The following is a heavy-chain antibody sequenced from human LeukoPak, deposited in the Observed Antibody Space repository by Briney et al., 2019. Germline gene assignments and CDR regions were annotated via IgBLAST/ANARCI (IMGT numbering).Heavy chain of an antibody. CDR3: ARIGAGSSRDY. CDR2: IVGSSST. D-gene: IGHD6-13*01. J-gene: IGHJ4*02. CDR1: AXTFSNFA. V-gene: IGHV3-21*01. Sequence: GGSLRLYCEASAXTFSNFAMTWVRQAPGKGLEWVPSIVGSSSTYYADSLKGRFTISRDDAKNSLYLQMNSLRAEDTAVYYCARIGAGSSRDYWGQGTLVTVSS.